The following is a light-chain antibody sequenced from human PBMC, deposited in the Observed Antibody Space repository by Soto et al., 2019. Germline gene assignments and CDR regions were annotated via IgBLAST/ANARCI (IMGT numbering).Light chain of an antibody. Sequence: DIVMTQSPDSLAXSLGERATIXXXXSQSVLYSSNNKNYLAWYQQKPGQPPKLLIYWASTRESGVPDRFSGSGSGTDFTLTISSLQAEDVAVYYCQQYYSTPYTFGQGTKLEIK. CDR1: QSVLYSSNNKNY. CDR3: QQYYSTPYT. CDR2: WAS. V-gene: IGKV4-1*01. J-gene: IGKJ2*01.